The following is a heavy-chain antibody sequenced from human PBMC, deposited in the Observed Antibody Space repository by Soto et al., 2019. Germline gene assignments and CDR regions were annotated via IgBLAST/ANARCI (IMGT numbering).Heavy chain of an antibody. CDR2: INPATGAA. J-gene: IGHJ3*02. Sequence: QLHLVQSGAVVKKPGASVTVSCSASGYPVTAYYMHWVRQAPGRGLEWMGGINPATGAAKYTQTFQGRVNKTRDTSTSTVFMELSGPTSGDTAVFYCARGGGVGVAGSAAFDMWGQGTLVTVSS. CDR1: GYPVTAYY. D-gene: IGHD3-3*01. CDR3: ARGGGVGVAGSAAFDM. V-gene: IGHV1-2*02.